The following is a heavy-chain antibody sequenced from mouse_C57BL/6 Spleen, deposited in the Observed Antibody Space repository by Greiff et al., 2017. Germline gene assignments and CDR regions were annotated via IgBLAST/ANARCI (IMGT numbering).Heavy chain of an antibody. V-gene: IGHV2-2*01. CDR2: LWSGGST. CDR3: ARKKGYGYDAGDARDY. J-gene: IGHJ4*01. Sequence: VQLQQSGPGLVQPSQSLSITCTVSGFSLTSYGVHWVRQSPGKGLEWLGVLWSGGSTDYNAAFISRMSISKDNSKSQVFFKMSSLQADDTAIYYCARKKGYGYDAGDARDYWGQGTSVTVSS. CDR1: GFSLTSYG. D-gene: IGHD2-2*01.